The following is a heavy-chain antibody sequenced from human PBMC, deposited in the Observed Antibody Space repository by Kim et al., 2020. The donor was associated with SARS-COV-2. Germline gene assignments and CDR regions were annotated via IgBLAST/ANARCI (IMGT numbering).Heavy chain of an antibody. D-gene: IGHD6-6*01. V-gene: IGHV1-69*13. CDR2: IIPIFGTA. Sequence: ASVKVSCKASGGTFSSYAISWVRQAPGQGLEWMGGIIPIFGTANYAQKFQGRVTITADESTSTAYMQLSSLRSEDTAVYYCARERMDSSSSGLYYYYGMDVWGQGTTVTVSS. J-gene: IGHJ6*02. CDR1: GGTFSSYA. CDR3: ARERMDSSSSGLYYYYGMDV.